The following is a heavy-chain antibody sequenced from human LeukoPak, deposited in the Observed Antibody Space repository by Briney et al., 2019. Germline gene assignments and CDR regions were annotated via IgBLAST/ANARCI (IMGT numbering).Heavy chain of an antibody. CDR2: INHSGST. Sequence: SETLSLTCAVYGGSFSGCYWSWIRQPPGKGLEWIGEINHSGSTNYNPSLKSRVTISVDTSKNQFSLKLSSVTAADTAVYYCARVRYYYGSGSYYPLYYFDYWGQGTLVTVSS. J-gene: IGHJ4*02. CDR3: ARVRYYYGSGSYYPLYYFDY. CDR1: GGSFSGCY. D-gene: IGHD3-10*01. V-gene: IGHV4-34*01.